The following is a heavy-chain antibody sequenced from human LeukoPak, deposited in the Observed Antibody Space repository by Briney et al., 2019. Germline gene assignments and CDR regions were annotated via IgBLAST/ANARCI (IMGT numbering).Heavy chain of an antibody. CDR1: GGSISSYY. CDR3: ARGRCSSTSCYSDY. V-gene: IGHV4-59*01. Sequence: SETLSLTCTVSGGSISSYYWSWIRQPPGKGLEWIGYIYYSGSTNYNPSLKSRVTISVDTSKNQFSLKLSSETAADTAVYYCARGRCSSTSCYSDYWGQGTLVTVSS. J-gene: IGHJ4*02. D-gene: IGHD2-2*01. CDR2: IYYSGST.